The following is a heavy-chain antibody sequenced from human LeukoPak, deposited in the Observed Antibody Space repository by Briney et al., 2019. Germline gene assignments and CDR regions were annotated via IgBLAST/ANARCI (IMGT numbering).Heavy chain of an antibody. CDR3: ARAPPFYDILTGYYVYYMDV. V-gene: IGHV3-11*01. D-gene: IGHD3-9*01. Sequence: GGSLRLSCAASGFTFSDYYMSWIRQAPGKGLEWVSYISSSGSTIYYADSVKGRFTISRDNAKNSLYLQMNSLRAEDTAVYYCARAPPFYDILTGYYVYYMDVWGKGTTVTISS. CDR2: ISSSGSTI. CDR1: GFTFSDYY. J-gene: IGHJ6*03.